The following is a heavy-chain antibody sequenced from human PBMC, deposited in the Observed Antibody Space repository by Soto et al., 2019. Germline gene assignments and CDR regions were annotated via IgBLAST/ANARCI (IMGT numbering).Heavy chain of an antibody. V-gene: IGHV1-69*01. D-gene: IGHD5-12*01. CDR1: GGTFNNYA. Sequence: QVQLVQSGAEVKRPGSSVKVSCKASGGTFNNYALSWVRQAPGQGLEWMGGIIPIFNSANYAQKFQGRVTITADASTSTAYMELRSLRPDDTAVYYCAREVTVASYSFDFWGQGTLVTVSS. CDR3: AREVTVASYSFDF. CDR2: IIPIFNSA. J-gene: IGHJ4*02.